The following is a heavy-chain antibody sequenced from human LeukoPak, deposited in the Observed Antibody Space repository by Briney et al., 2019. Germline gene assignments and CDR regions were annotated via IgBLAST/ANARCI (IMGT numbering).Heavy chain of an antibody. CDR1: EYSFPNYC. Sequence: GESLKISCKHSEYSFPNYCIGWVRQMPGKGLEWMWIIYPDDSDTRYSPSFQGQVTISADKSISTAYLQWSSLKASDTAMYYCAIGRGGQQLGDYWGQGTLVTVSS. CDR2: IYPDDSDT. V-gene: IGHV5-51*01. D-gene: IGHD6-13*01. J-gene: IGHJ4*02. CDR3: AIGRGGQQLGDY.